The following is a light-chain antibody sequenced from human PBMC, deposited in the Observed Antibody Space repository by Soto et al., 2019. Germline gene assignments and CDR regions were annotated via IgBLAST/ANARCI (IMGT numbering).Light chain of an antibody. Sequence: QSALTQPASVSGSPGQSITISCTGTSSDVGGYNYVSWYQQHPGKAPKLMVYEVNNRPSGVSPRFSGSKSGNTASLTISGLQAEDEAEYYCSSYTSDTTRYVFGTGTKLTVL. CDR2: EVN. CDR3: SSYTSDTTRYV. V-gene: IGLV2-14*01. CDR1: SSDVGGYNY. J-gene: IGLJ1*01.